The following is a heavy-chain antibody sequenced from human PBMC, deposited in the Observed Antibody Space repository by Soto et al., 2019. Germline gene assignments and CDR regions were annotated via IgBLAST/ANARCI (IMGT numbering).Heavy chain of an antibody. V-gene: IGHV1-18*01. Sequence: GASVKVSCKASGYTFTSYGISWVRQAPGQGLEWMGWISAYNGNTNYAQKLQGRVTMTTDTSTSTAYMELRSLRSDDTAVYYCARDEDSSGYYLYFDYWGQETLVTVSS. CDR3: ARDEDSSGYYLYFDY. D-gene: IGHD3-22*01. CDR1: GYTFTSYG. CDR2: ISAYNGNT. J-gene: IGHJ4*02.